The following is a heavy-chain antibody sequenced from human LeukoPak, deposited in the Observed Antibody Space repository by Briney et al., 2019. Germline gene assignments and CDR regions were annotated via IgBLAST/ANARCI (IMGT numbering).Heavy chain of an antibody. CDR1: GYTFTGYY. CDR2: FNPYTGVT. J-gene: IGHJ4*02. CDR3: ARPYCSGGSCHDYFDY. V-gene: IGHV1-2*02. Sequence: GASVTVSCKASGYTFTGYYMHWARQAPGQGLGLRGWFNPYTGVTNYAQKFQGRVTMTQDTYISPAYMKLGGLTSDDTAVYYCARPYCSGGSCHDYFDYWGQGTLVTVSS. D-gene: IGHD2-15*01.